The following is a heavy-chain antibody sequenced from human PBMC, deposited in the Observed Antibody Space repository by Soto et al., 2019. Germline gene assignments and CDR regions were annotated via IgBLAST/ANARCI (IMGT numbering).Heavy chain of an antibody. V-gene: IGHV3-23*01. Sequence: EVELLESGGTLVEPGGSLKLSCAASGFTFSSYTTNWVRQSPGKGLEWLSGVSGSGASKYYADSVKGRLPISRHNSHNTLFLQMNSLRAEDTAVYYCAITRLYDSTGYHRDGFDIWGQGTMVTVSS. J-gene: IGHJ3*02. CDR1: GFTFSSYT. D-gene: IGHD3-22*01. CDR3: AITRLYDSTGYHRDGFDI. CDR2: VSGSGASK.